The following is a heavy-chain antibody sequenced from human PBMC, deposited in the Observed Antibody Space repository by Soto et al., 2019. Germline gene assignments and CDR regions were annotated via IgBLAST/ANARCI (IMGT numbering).Heavy chain of an antibody. CDR1: GFTFSSYG. J-gene: IGHJ4*02. V-gene: IGHV3-33*01. Sequence: QVQLVESGGGVVQPGRSLRLSCAASGFTFSSYGMHWVRQAPGKGLEWVAVIWYDGSNKYYADSVKGRFTISRDNSKNMLYLQMNRLRVEDTAVYYCARDLEIFDWLYYFDYWGQGTLVTVSS. CDR3: ARDLEIFDWLYYFDY. D-gene: IGHD3-9*01. CDR2: IWYDGSNK.